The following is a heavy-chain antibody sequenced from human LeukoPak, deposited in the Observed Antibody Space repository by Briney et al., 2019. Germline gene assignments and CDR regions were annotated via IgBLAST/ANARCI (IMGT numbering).Heavy chain of an antibody. Sequence: LPGGSLRLSCAASGFTFNNSSMTWVRQAPGQGLEWVSIITGSGGNTYYADSVKGRFIISRDNSKNTLYLQMNSLRVEDTAIYYCAKDRGMQFPYYKNVWGKGTRVTVSS. V-gene: IGHV3-23*01. CDR3: AKDRGMQFPYYKNV. J-gene: IGHJ6*03. D-gene: IGHD1-14*01. CDR1: GFTFNNSS. CDR2: ITGSGGNT.